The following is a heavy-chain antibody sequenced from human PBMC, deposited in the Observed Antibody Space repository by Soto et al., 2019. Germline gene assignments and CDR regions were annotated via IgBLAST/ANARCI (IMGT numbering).Heavy chain of an antibody. CDR1: GFTFSSYA. V-gene: IGHV3-23*01. D-gene: IGHD2-2*01. J-gene: IGHJ4*02. Sequence: GGSLRLSCAASGFTFSSYAMSWVRQAPGKGLEWVSAISGSGGSTYYADSVKGRFNISRDNSKNTLYLQMNSLRAEDTAVYYCAKVYCSSTSCLQRMGPYWGQGTLVTVSS. CDR2: ISGSGGST. CDR3: AKVYCSSTSCLQRMGPY.